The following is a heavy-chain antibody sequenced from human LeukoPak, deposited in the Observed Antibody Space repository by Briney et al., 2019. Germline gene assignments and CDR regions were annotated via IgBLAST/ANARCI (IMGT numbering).Heavy chain of an antibody. CDR1: GYTFTGYY. J-gene: IGHJ5*02. D-gene: IGHD3-22*01. CDR3: ARDYYDSSGYYSNWFDP. V-gene: IGHV1-2*02. CDR2: INPNSGGT. Sequence: ASVKVSCKASGYTFTGYYMHWVRQAPGQGLDWMGWINPNSGGTNYAQKFQGRVTMTRDTSISTAYMELSRLRSDDTAVYYCARDYYDSSGYYSNWFDPWGQGTLVTVSS.